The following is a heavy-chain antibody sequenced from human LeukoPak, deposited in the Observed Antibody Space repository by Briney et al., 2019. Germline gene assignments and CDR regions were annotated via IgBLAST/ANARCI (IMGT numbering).Heavy chain of an antibody. Sequence: SETLSLTCTVSGGSISSTDDYWGWIRQPPGKGPEWNGSIYYSGSTYYNPSLKSRVTISEDPSKNQFSLKLSSVTAADTALYFCARTHFDSLGWFDPWGQGIQVIVSS. V-gene: IGHV4-39*07. CDR3: ARTHFDSLGWFDP. D-gene: IGHD3-9*01. J-gene: IGHJ5*02. CDR2: IYYSGST. CDR1: GGSISSTDDY.